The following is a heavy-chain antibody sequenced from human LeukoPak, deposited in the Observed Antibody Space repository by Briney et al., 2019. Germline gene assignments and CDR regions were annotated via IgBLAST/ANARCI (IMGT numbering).Heavy chain of an antibody. CDR1: GGSTSSYY. Sequence: SETLSLTCTVSGGSTSSYYWSWIRQPPGKGLEWIGYIYYSGSTNYNPSLKSRVTISVDTSKNQFSLNLSSVTAADTAVYYCARDLLSTAGYFDYWGQGTLVTVSP. CDR2: IYYSGST. D-gene: IGHD6-19*01. V-gene: IGHV4-59*01. CDR3: ARDLLSTAGYFDY. J-gene: IGHJ4*02.